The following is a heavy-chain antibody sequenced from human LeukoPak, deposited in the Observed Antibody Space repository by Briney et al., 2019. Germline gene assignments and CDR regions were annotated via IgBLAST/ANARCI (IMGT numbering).Heavy chain of an antibody. CDR2: IYSVGST. D-gene: IGHD6-13*01. V-gene: IGHV3-53*05. CDR1: GFTVSNNY. CDR3: AKGRSSSWLNWFDP. Sequence: GGSLRLSCAASGFTVSNNYMSWVRQAPGKGLEWVSVIYSVGSTYYADSVKGRFTISRDNSKNTLYLQMNSLRDEDTAVYYCAKGRSSSWLNWFDPWGQGTLVTVSS. J-gene: IGHJ5*02.